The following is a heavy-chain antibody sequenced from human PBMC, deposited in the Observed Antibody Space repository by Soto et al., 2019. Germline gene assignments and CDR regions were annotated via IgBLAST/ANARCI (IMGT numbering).Heavy chain of an antibody. Sequence: GGSLRLSCTASGFTFSSFAMSWVRQAPGKGLEWVSCIDGRGGGIYYADSVKGRFTISRDNSRNTLYLQMNSLRAEDTALYYCAKDIVSYDSSGSGAFDIWGQGTMVTVSS. CDR1: GFTFSSFA. J-gene: IGHJ3*02. V-gene: IGHV3-23*01. D-gene: IGHD3-22*01. CDR3: AKDIVSYDSSGSGAFDI. CDR2: IDGRGGGI.